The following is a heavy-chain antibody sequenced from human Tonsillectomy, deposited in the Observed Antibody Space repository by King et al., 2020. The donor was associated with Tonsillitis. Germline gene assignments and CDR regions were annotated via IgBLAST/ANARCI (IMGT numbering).Heavy chain of an antibody. Sequence: EVQLVESGGGLVQPGRSLRLSCAASGFTFDDYAMHWVRHAPGKGLEWVSGISWNSGSIGYADSVKGRFTISRDNAKNSLYLQMNSLRAEDTALYYCAKGISLTGKFDYWGQGTLVTVSS. V-gene: IGHV3-9*01. CDR2: ISWNSGSI. J-gene: IGHJ4*02. CDR1: GFTFDDYA. CDR3: AKGISLTGKFDY. D-gene: IGHD7-27*01.